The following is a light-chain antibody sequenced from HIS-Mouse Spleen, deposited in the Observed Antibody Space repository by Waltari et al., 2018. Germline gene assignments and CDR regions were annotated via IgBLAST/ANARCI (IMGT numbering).Light chain of an antibody. CDR2: DDS. CDR3: QVWDSSSDHVV. J-gene: IGLJ2*01. V-gene: IGLV3-21*03. Sequence: SYVLTQPPSVSVAPGKTARITCGGNNIGSKSVHWYQQKPGQAPGLVVYDDSDRPSGIPGRFSGSNYGNTATLTIGRVEAGDEADYYCQVWDSSSDHVVFGGGTKLTVL. CDR1: NIGSKS.